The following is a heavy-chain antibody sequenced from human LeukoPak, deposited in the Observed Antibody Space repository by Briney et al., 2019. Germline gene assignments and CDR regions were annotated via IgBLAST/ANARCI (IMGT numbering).Heavy chain of an antibody. Sequence: ASVKVSCKASGGTFSSYAISWVRQAPGQGLEWMGGIIPIFGTANYAQKFQGRVTITADESTSTAYMELSSLRSEDTAVYYCAGAYDILTGYYNFDYWGQGTLVTVSS. V-gene: IGHV1-69*13. CDR1: GGTFSSYA. J-gene: IGHJ4*02. CDR3: AGAYDILTGYYNFDY. CDR2: IIPIFGTA. D-gene: IGHD3-9*01.